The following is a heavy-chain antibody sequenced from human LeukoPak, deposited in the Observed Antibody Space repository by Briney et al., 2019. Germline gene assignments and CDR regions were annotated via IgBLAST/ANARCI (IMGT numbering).Heavy chain of an antibody. V-gene: IGHV3-30-3*01. D-gene: IGHD3-9*01. CDR1: GFTFSSYA. CDR2: ISYDGSNK. Sequence: PGRSLRLSCAASGFTFSSYAMHWVRQAPGKGLEWVAAISYDGSNKYYADSAKSRFTISRDNSKNTLYLQMNSLRAEDTAVYYCAREDILTGYCFDYWGQGTLVTVSS. J-gene: IGHJ4*02. CDR3: AREDILTGYCFDY.